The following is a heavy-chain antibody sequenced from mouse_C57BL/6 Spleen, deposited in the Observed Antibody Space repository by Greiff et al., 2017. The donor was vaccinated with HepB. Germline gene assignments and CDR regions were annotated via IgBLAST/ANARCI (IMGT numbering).Heavy chain of an antibody. Sequence: EVQLQQSGPELVKPGASVKIPCKASGYTFTDYNMDWVKQSHGKSLEWIGDINPNNGGTIYNQKFKGKATLTVDKSSSTAYMELRSLTSEDTAVYYCARSYYDYGGFAYWGQGTLVTVSA. CDR3: ARSYYDYGGFAY. V-gene: IGHV1-18*01. J-gene: IGHJ3*01. CDR2: INPNNGGT. D-gene: IGHD2-4*01. CDR1: GYTFTDYN.